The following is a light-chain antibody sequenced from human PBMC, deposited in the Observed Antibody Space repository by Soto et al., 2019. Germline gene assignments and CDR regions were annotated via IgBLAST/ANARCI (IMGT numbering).Light chain of an antibody. CDR1: QSVSSN. Sequence: EIVMTQSPATLSVSPGERATLSCRASQSVSSNLAWYQQKPGQAPRLLIYGASTRATSIPARFSDSGSGTEFTLTISSLQSEDFAVYYCQHYNNWPPYTFGQGTKLEIK. CDR2: GAS. CDR3: QHYNNWPPYT. V-gene: IGKV3-15*01. J-gene: IGKJ2*01.